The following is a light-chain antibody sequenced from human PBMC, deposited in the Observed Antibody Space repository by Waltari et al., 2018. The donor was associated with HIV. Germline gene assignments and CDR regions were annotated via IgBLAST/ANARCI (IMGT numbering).Light chain of an antibody. V-gene: IGKV1-5*03. J-gene: IGKJ5*01. CDR1: HIVDNW. Sequence: DIQMTQSPSTLSASVGDRVIITCRSSHIVDNWLAWYQQRSGSAPKVLSYKTSTVQTGVPSRFSGSGSGTEFSLTISSLQPDDFATYYCQQYKSYSLTFGQGTRLVIK. CDR3: QQYKSYSLT. CDR2: KTS.